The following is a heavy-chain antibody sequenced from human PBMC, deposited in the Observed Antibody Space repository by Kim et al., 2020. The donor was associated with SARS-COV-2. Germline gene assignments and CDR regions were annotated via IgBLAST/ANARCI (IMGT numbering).Heavy chain of an antibody. CDR2: IYYSGST. CDR3: ARGVWLRQESFDY. CDR1: GGSISSYY. D-gene: IGHD5-12*01. Sequence: SETLSLTCTVSGGSISSYYWSWIRQPPGKGLEWIGYIYYSGSTNYNPSLKSRVTISVDTSKNQFSLKLSSVTAADTAVYYCARGVWLRQESFDYWGQGTLVTVSS. J-gene: IGHJ4*02. V-gene: IGHV4-59*01.